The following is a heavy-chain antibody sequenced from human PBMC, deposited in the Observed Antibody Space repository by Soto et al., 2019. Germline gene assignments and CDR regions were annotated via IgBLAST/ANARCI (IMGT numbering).Heavy chain of an antibody. J-gene: IGHJ4*02. Sequence: GESLKISCKGSGYSFTSYWIGRGRQMPGKGLEWMGINYPGASDTRYSPSSQGQVTISASKSISTAYLQWAGLKASDTAMYYCARREVYCGCYCMDYWGQGTLVTVSS. D-gene: IGHD2-15*01. CDR3: ARREVYCGCYCMDY. CDR2: NYPGASDT. V-gene: IGHV5-51*01. CDR1: GYSFTSYW.